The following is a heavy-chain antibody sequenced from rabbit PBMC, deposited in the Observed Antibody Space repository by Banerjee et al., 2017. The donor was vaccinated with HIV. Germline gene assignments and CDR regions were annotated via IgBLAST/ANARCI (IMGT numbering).Heavy chain of an antibody. J-gene: IGHJ6*01. CDR1: GIDFNNNYW. CDR3: AKYSNYYGMDL. CDR2: IDTGDGST. Sequence: QSLEESGGDLVKPGASLTLTCTASGIDFNNNYWICWVRQAPGKGLELIACIDTGDGSTYYATWARGRFTISKTSSTTVTLQMTSLTAADTATYFCAKYSNYYGMDLWGQGTLVTVS. V-gene: IGHV1S40*01.